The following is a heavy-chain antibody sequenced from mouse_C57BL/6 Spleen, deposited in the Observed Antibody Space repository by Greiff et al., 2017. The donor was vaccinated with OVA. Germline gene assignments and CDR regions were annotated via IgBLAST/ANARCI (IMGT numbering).Heavy chain of an antibody. CDR1: GYTFTDYY. J-gene: IGHJ4*01. CDR2: INPDYGDT. D-gene: IGHD1-1*01. V-gene: IGHV1-26*01. Sequence: EVQLQQSGPELVKPGASVKISCKASGYTFTDYYMNWVKQSHGKSLEWIGVINPDYGDTSYNQKFKGKATLTVDKSSSTAYMELRSLTSEDSAVYYCAGTPFITTVVARAMDYWGQGTSVTVSS. CDR3: AGTPFITTVVARAMDY.